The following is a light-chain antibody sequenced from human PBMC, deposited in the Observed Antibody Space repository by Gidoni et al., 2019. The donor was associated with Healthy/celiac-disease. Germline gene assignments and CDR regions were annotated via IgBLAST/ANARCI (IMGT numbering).Light chain of an antibody. V-gene: IGLV1-40*01. CDR3: QSYDSSLSGNVV. J-gene: IGLJ2*01. Sequence: ISCTGISSNIGAGYDVHWYQQLPGTAPKLLLYGNSNRPSGVPDRFSGSKSGTSASLAITGLQAEDEADYYCQSYDSSLSGNVVFGGGTKLTVL. CDR1: SSNIGAGYD. CDR2: GNS.